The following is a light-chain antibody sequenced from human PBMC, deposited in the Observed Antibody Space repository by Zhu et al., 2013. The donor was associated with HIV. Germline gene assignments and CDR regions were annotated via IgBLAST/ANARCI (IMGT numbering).Light chain of an antibody. CDR1: QDIGDH. V-gene: IGKV1-9*01. J-gene: IGKJ1*01. Sequence: DIQLTQSPSFLSASVGDKVTFTCWASQDIGDHLAWFQQEPGKVSRFLIYAASTLQGGVPSRFSGNGSGTHFALTISSLQPEDLATYYCQQFYSYPRTFGQGTKVEVK. CDR2: AAS. CDR3: QQFYSYPRT.